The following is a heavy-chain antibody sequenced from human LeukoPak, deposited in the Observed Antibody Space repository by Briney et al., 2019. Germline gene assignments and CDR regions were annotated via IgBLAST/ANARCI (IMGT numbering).Heavy chain of an antibody. V-gene: IGHV1-69*13. J-gene: IGHJ4*02. CDR3: ARAQVTMLVVVTYFDY. CDR1: GGSFRNYA. Sequence: SVKVSYKASGGSFRNYAISWVRQTPGQGLEWMGGIIPIFGTTKHAQKFQGRVTITADESTSTAYMELSSLRSEDTAVYYCARAQVTMLVVVTYFDYWGQGTLVTVSS. CDR2: IIPIFGTT. D-gene: IGHD3-22*01.